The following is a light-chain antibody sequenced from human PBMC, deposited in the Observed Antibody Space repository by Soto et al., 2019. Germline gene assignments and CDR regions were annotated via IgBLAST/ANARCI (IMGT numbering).Light chain of an antibody. Sequence: QSALTQPASVSGSPGQSITISCTGTSSDVGGYNYVSWYHHHPGKAPKLMIYDVSARPSGVSNRFSGSKSGNTASLTISGLQAEDEAAYYCSSYSSGSTLYVFGTGTKLTVL. CDR1: SSDVGGYNY. V-gene: IGLV2-14*03. J-gene: IGLJ1*01. CDR3: SSYSSGSTLYV. CDR2: DVS.